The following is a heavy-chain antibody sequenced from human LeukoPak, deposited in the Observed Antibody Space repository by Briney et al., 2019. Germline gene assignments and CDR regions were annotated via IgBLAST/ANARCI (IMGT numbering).Heavy chain of an antibody. V-gene: IGHV4-39*01. CDR1: GGSISSSSYY. D-gene: IGHD3-22*01. CDR2: IYYSGST. J-gene: IGHJ4*02. Sequence: SETLSLTCTVSGGSISSSSYYWGWLRQPPGKGLEWIGSIYYSGSTYYNPSLKSRVTISVDTPKNQFSLKLSSVAAADTAVYYCAIDSSGYYVDYFDYWGQGTLVTVSS. CDR3: AIDSSGYYVDYFDY.